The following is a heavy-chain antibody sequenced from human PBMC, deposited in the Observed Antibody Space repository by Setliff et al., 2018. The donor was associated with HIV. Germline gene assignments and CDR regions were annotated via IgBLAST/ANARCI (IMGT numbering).Heavy chain of an antibody. D-gene: IGHD2-21*02. Sequence: SETLSLTCTVSGGSIGGFYWNWIRQSAGKGLQWIGRIYDTGSTKYNPSLKSRLTMSIDTSKNQFSLKLSSVTAADTAVYYCARQTATGTSATFDSWGQGSLVTVSS. J-gene: IGHJ4*02. CDR3: ARQTATGTSATFDS. V-gene: IGHV4-4*07. CDR1: GGSIGGFY. CDR2: IYDTGST.